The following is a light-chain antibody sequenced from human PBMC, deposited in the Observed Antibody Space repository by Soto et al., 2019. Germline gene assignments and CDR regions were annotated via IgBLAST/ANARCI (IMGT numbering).Light chain of an antibody. Sequence: DIQMTQSPSSLSASVGDRVTITCRASQRIANYLNWYQQRPGKAPKLLISGASTLQSAVPSRFSGGGSGTDFTPTISTLQPEDFATYYCQQTYTTPHTFGQGTKLEIK. CDR1: QRIANY. CDR2: GAS. J-gene: IGKJ2*01. V-gene: IGKV1-39*01. CDR3: QQTYTTPHT.